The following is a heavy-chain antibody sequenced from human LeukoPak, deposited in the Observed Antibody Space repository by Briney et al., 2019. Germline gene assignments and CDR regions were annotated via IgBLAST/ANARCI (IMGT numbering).Heavy chain of an antibody. D-gene: IGHD6-13*01. CDR2: ISYDGSNK. CDR3: ARDQLGFDY. J-gene: IGHJ4*02. Sequence: GRSLRLSCAASGFTFSSYAMHWVRQAPGKGLEWVAAISYDGSNKYYADSVKGRFTISRDNSKNTLYLQMNSLRAEDTTVYYCARDQLGFDYWGQGALVTVSS. V-gene: IGHV3-30*04. CDR1: GFTFSSYA.